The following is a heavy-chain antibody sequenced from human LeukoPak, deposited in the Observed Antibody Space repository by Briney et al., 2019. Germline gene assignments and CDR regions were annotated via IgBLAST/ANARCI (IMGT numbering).Heavy chain of an antibody. D-gene: IGHD3-22*01. CDR2: IYTSGST. J-gene: IGHJ2*01. CDR3: ARDSNFRRPQYYYDSSGPYWYFDL. CDR1: GGSISSGSYY. Sequence: KPSQTLSLTCTVSGGSISSGSYYWSWIRQPAGKGLEWIGRIYTSGSTNYNPSLKSRVTISVDTSKNQFSLKLSSVTAADTAVYYCARDSNFRRPQYYYDSSGPYWYFDLWGRGTLVTVSS. V-gene: IGHV4-61*02.